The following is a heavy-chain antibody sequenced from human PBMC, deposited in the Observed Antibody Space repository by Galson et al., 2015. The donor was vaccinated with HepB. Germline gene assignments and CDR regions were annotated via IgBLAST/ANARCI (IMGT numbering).Heavy chain of an antibody. CDR1: GFTFSSYA. V-gene: IGHV3-30*04. CDR2: ISYDGSNK. Sequence: SLRLSCAASGFTFSSYAMHWVRQAPGKGLEWVAFISYDGSNKYFPDSVKGRFTISRDNSKNTLYLQMNSLRAEDTAVYYCASSMVRGLIPGFDPWGQGTLVTVSS. J-gene: IGHJ5*02. D-gene: IGHD3-10*01. CDR3: ASSMVRGLIPGFDP.